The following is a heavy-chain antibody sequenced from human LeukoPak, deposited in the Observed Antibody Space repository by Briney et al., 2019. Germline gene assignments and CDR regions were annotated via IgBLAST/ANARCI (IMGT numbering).Heavy chain of an antibody. V-gene: IGHV3-9*01. J-gene: IGHJ4*02. CDR2: ISWNSGSV. CDR1: GFTFDDYA. Sequence: GGSLRLSCAASGFTFDDYAMHWVRQAPGKGLEWVSGISWNSGSVGYADSVKGRFTISRDNAKNSLYLQMNSLRAEDTGVYYCAKDHYWSIDYWGRGTLVTVSS. D-gene: IGHD3-3*01. CDR3: AKDHYWSIDY.